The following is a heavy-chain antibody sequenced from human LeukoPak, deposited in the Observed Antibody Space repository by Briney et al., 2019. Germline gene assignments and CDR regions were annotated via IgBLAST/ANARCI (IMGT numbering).Heavy chain of an antibody. CDR3: ARRGIVLSLVSPTPPQNFDY. Sequence: SETLSLTCAVYGGSFSGCYWSWIRQPPGKGLEWIGEINHSGSTNYNPSLKSRVTISVDTSKNQFSLKLSSVTAADTAVYYCARRGIVLSLVSPTPPQNFDYWGQGTLVTVSP. CDR1: GGSFSGCY. CDR2: INHSGST. D-gene: IGHD2-8*01. J-gene: IGHJ4*02. V-gene: IGHV4-34*01.